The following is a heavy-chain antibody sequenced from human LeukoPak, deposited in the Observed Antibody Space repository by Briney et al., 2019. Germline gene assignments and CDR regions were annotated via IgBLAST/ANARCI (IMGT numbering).Heavy chain of an antibody. CDR3: SRPLSFGELFRLDY. V-gene: IGHV3-21*05. J-gene: IGHJ4*02. Sequence: GGSLRLSCAASGFTFSSYGMNWVRQAPGKGLEWVSYISRSGSYTYYTDSVKGRFTVSRDNAKNSLFLQMDGLRAEDTAVYYCSRPLSFGELFRLDYWGQGILVTVSS. CDR1: GFTFSSYG. CDR2: ISRSGSYT. D-gene: IGHD3-10*01.